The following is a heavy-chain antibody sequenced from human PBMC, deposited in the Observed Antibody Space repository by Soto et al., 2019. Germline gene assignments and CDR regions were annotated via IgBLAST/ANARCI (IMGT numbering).Heavy chain of an antibody. CDR2: IYYSGST. V-gene: IGHV4-30-4*01. CDR3: AREEENRNWFDP. Sequence: SETLSLTCTVSGGSISSGDYYWSWIRQPPGKGLEWIGYIYYSGSTYYNPSLKSRVTISVDTSKNQFSLKLSSVTAADTAVYYCAREEENRNWFDPWGQGTLVTAPQ. J-gene: IGHJ5*02. CDR1: GGSISSGDYY.